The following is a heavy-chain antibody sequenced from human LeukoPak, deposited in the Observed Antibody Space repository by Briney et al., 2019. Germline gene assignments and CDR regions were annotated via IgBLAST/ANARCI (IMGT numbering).Heavy chain of an antibody. CDR3: ARDPLRRGTSYLDN. V-gene: IGHV3-30*03. CDR2: VSFERNDK. Sequence: PGGSLRLSCAASGFNFRSFGFHWVRQAPGKGLELLAIVSFERNDKYYADSVKGRFTISGDESKNTLYLQMNSLRSEDTAVYYCARDPLRRGTSYLDNWGQGTLVTVAS. J-gene: IGHJ4*02. CDR1: GFNFRSFG. D-gene: IGHD1-26*01.